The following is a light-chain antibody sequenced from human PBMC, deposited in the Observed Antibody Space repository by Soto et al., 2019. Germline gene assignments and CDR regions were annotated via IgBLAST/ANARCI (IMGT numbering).Light chain of an antibody. Sequence: EIVLTQSPATLSLSPGERATLSCRASQSVSSYFAWYHQKPGPAPRRLIYDSSNRAAGIPARFSGSGSGKDFTLSISSLEPEDFAVYYCKQRSNWPRTF. V-gene: IGKV3-11*01. CDR3: KQRSNWPRT. CDR1: QSVSSY. J-gene: IGKJ1*01. CDR2: DSS.